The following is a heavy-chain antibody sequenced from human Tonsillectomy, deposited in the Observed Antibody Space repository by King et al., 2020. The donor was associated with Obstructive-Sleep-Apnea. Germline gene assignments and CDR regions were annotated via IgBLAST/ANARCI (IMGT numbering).Heavy chain of an antibody. Sequence: QLVKSGGGVVQPGRSLRLSCAASGFTFSSYAMHWVRQAPGKGLEWVAVISYDGSNKYYADSVKGRFTISRDNSKNTLYLQMNSLRLEDTAVYYCAKEFDGENRVFDNWGEGTLVTVSS. CDR2: ISYDGSNK. D-gene: IGHD4-17*01. V-gene: IGHV3-30*18. J-gene: IGHJ4*02. CDR1: GFTFSSYA. CDR3: AKEFDGENRVFDN.